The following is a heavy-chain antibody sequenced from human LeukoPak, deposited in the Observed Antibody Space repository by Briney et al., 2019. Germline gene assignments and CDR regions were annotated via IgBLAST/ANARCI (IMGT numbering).Heavy chain of an antibody. Sequence: GGSLRLSFAASGFTFSSYAMTWVRQAPGKGLEWVSGIIGSGGSTYYADSVKGRFTISRDNSKNTLYLQMNSLRAEDTAVYYCATEYYYDSSGYYPRNMGYWGQGTLVTVSS. CDR3: ATEYYYDSSGYYPRNMGY. V-gene: IGHV3-23*01. CDR1: GFTFSSYA. D-gene: IGHD3-22*01. J-gene: IGHJ4*02. CDR2: IIGSGGST.